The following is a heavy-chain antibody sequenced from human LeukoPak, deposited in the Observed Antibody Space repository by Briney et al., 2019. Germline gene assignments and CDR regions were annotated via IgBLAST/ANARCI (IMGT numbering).Heavy chain of an antibody. J-gene: IGHJ4*02. CDR2: IYYCGST. Sequence: SETLSLTCTVSGGSISSYYWSWIRQPPGKGLEWIGYIYYCGSTNYNPSLKSRVTISVDTSKNQFSLKLSSVTAADTAVYYCARGGYSGYDFDYWGQGTLVTVSS. D-gene: IGHD5-12*01. CDR3: ARGGYSGYDFDY. CDR1: GGSISSYY. V-gene: IGHV4-59*01.